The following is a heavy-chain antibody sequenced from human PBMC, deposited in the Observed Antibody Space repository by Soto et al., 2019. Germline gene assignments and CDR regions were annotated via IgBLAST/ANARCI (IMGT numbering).Heavy chain of an antibody. D-gene: IGHD6-19*01. J-gene: IGHJ4*02. CDR2: VSHDGRNT. CDR3: AKGRRQWLVTSDFNY. CDR1: GFTFSDYA. V-gene: IGHV3-30*18. Sequence: VQLVESGGGVVQPGRSLRLSCAASGFTFSDYAMHWVRQAPGKGLEWVAVVSHDGRNTHYADSLKGRFTISSDSSKNTVSLALTRLRAEVTAVFYCAKGRRQWLVTSDFNYWCQGALVTVSS.